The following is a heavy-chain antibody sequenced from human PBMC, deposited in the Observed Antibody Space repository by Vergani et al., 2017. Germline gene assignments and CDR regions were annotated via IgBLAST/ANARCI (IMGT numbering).Heavy chain of an antibody. Sequence: EVQLVESGGGLEQPGRSLRLSCRASGFTFTDYGISWVRQAPGKGLEWVGFVRKKEDGGTPEHAAAVKGRFTISRDDSNSIADFQMNSLKTEDTAVYYCTTGFPGSSWSTYWGQGTLVTVSS. CDR2: VRKKEDGGTP. V-gene: IGHV3-49*04. CDR1: GFTFTDYG. D-gene: IGHD6-13*01. J-gene: IGHJ4*01. CDR3: TTGFPGSSWSTY.